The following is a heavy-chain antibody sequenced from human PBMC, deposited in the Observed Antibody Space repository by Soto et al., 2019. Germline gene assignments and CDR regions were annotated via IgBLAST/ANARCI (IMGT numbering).Heavy chain of an antibody. D-gene: IGHD2-2*01. CDR1: GFTFSSYS. J-gene: IGHJ6*03. CDR3: ARGRYCSSTSCCWEEYYYYYYMDV. V-gene: IGHV3-21*01. CDR2: ISSSSSYI. Sequence: EVQLVESGGGLVKPGGSLRLSCAASGFTFSSYSMNWVRQAPGKGLEWVSSISSSSSYIYYADSVKGRFTISRDNAKNSLYLQMNSLRAEDTAVYYCARGRYCSSTSCCWEEYYYYYYMDVWGKGTTVTVSS.